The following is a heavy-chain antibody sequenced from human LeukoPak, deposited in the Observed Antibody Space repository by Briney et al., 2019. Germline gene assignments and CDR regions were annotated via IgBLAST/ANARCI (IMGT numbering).Heavy chain of an antibody. J-gene: IGHJ4*02. V-gene: IGHV3-23*01. Sequence: GGSLRLSCAASGFTFNNYAMSWVRQAPGKGLEWVSAISGRGGSTYYADSVKGRFTISGDNSKNTLYLQMKSLRAEDTAVYYCARDDYGETFYYWGQGTGVTVSS. CDR2: ISGRGGST. D-gene: IGHD4-17*01. CDR1: GFTFNNYA. CDR3: ARDDYGETFYY.